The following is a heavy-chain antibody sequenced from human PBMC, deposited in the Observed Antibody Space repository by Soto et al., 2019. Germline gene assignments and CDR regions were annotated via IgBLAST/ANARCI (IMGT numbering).Heavy chain of an antibody. D-gene: IGHD3-22*01. J-gene: IGHJ4*02. V-gene: IGHV1-18*01. Sequence: ASVKVSCKASGYTFTGYGIGWVRQAPGQGLEWMGWISGYNANTNYPQKLQGRITMTTDTSTSTAYMELRSLRSDDTAVYYCARGCYYYDSSGYYSYYWGQGTLVPVSS. CDR2: ISGYNANT. CDR1: GYTFTGYG. CDR3: ARGCYYYDSSGYYSYY.